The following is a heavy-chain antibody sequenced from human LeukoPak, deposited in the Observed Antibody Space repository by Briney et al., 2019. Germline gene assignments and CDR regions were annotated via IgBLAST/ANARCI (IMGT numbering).Heavy chain of an antibody. Sequence: GGSLRLSCAASGFTFSIYWMSWVRQAPGKGLEWVANIKQDGSEKYYVDSVKGRFTISRDNAKNSLYLQMNSLRAEDTAVYYCARDDTAIDYAFDIWGQGTMVTVSS. V-gene: IGHV3-7*01. CDR1: GFTFSIYW. D-gene: IGHD5-18*01. CDR3: ARDDTAIDYAFDI. J-gene: IGHJ3*02. CDR2: IKQDGSEK.